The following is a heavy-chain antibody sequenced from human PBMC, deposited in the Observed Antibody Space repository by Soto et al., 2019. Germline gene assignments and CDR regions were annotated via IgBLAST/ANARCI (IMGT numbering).Heavy chain of an antibody. D-gene: IGHD3-3*01. CDR3: ARAYYDLDYYYYGMDV. Sequence: ASVKVSCKASGYTFTSYYMHWVRQAPGQGLEWMGIINPSGGSTSYAQKFQGRVTMTRDTSTSTVYMELSSLRSEDTAVYYCARAYYDLDYYYYGMDVWGQGTTVTVSS. CDR2: INPSGGST. CDR1: GYTFTSYY. V-gene: IGHV1-46*01. J-gene: IGHJ6*02.